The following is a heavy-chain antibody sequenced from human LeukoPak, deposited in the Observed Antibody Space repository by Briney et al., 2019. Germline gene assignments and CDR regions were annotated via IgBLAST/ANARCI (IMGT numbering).Heavy chain of an antibody. CDR2: ISGSGGST. Sequence: GGSLRLSCAASGFTLGSYGMSWVRQAPGKGLEWVSAISGSGGSTYYADSVKGRFTISRDNSKNTLYLQMNSLRAEDTAVYYCAKDHCTTSCYFDYWGQGTLVTVSS. D-gene: IGHD2-2*01. CDR3: AKDHCTTSCYFDY. J-gene: IGHJ4*02. CDR1: GFTLGSYG. V-gene: IGHV3-23*01.